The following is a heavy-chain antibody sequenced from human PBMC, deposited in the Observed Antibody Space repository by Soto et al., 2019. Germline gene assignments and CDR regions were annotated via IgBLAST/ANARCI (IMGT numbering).Heavy chain of an antibody. CDR2: ISASGGST. CDR3: AKDLGSGSYSWFDP. V-gene: IGHV3-23*01. Sequence: HPGGSLRLSCAASGFIFSSYAMSWVRQAPGKGLEWVSAISASGGSTHYADSVKGRFTISRDSSKNTLYLQMNSLRAEDTAVYYCAKDLGSGSYSWFDPWGQGTLVTVSS. CDR1: GFIFSSYA. D-gene: IGHD3-10*01. J-gene: IGHJ5*02.